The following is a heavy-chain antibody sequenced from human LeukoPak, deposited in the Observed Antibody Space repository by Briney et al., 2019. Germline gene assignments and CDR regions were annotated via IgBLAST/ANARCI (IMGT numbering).Heavy chain of an antibody. CDR2: IKSKTDGGTT. CDR1: GFTFSNAW. D-gene: IGHD3-16*02. CDR3: TTDSGYDYVWGSYRHDY. J-gene: IGHJ4*02. V-gene: IGHV3-15*01. Sequence: PGGSLRLSCAASGFTFSNAWMSWVRQAPGKGLEWVGRIKSKTDGGTTDYAAPVKGRFTISRDDSKNTLYLQMNSPKTEDTAVYYCTTDSGYDYVWGSYRHDYWGQGTLVTVSS.